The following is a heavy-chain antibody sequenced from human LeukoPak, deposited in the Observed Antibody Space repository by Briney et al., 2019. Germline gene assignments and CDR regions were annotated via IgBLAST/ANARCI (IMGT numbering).Heavy chain of an antibody. D-gene: IGHD3-10*01. CDR1: GFTFSSYA. Sequence: PGGSLRLSCVASGFTFSSYAMSWMRQAPGKGPEWVSSIFDGGVGTHYADFVRGRFTISRDNSKNTVYLQMNSLRAEDTAVYYCAKDLVSPRSVGSSEKVDYWGQGTLVTVSS. CDR2: IFDGGVGT. V-gene: IGHV3-23*01. J-gene: IGHJ4*02. CDR3: AKDLVSPRSVGSSEKVDY.